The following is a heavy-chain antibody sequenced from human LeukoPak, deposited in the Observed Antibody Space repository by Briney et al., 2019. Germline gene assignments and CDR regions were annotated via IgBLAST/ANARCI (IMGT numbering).Heavy chain of an antibody. CDR3: ARGEGSSWYVFDY. D-gene: IGHD6-13*01. CDR2: IYYSGST. CDR1: GGSISSHY. V-gene: IGHV4-59*11. J-gene: IGHJ4*02. Sequence: SETLSLTCTVSGGSISSHYWSWIRQPPGKGLEWIGYIYYSGSTNYNPSLKSRVTITVDTSKNPFSLKLCSVTAADTAVYYCARGEGSSWYVFDYWGQGSLDTVSS.